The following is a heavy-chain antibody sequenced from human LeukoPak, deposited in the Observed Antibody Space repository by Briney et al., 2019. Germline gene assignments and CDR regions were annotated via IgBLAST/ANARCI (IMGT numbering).Heavy chain of an antibody. Sequence: GASVKVSCKASGYTFTGYYMHWVRQAPGQGLEWMGWINPNSGGTNYAQKFQGRVTMTRDTSISTAYMELSRLRSDDTAVYYCARQRVAGTRNPTSYYYYYMDVWGKGTTVTVSS. V-gene: IGHV1-2*02. CDR1: GYTFTGYY. D-gene: IGHD6-19*01. CDR3: ARQRVAGTRNPTSYYYYYMDV. J-gene: IGHJ6*03. CDR2: INPNSGGT.